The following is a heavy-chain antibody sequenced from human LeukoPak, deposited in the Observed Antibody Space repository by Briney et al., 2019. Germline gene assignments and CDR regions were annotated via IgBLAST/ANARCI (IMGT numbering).Heavy chain of an antibody. V-gene: IGHV3-23*01. CDR1: GFTFSSFA. CDR2: IGSSGDST. CDR3: ARGSKDLDF. D-gene: IGHD3-10*01. Sequence: GGSLRLSCAPSGFTFSSFAMNWVRQAPGKGLEWVSTIGSSGDSTYYADPVRGRFTISRDNSRNTMHLQMNNLRAEDTAFYYCARGSKDLDFWGQGTLVTVSS. J-gene: IGHJ4*02.